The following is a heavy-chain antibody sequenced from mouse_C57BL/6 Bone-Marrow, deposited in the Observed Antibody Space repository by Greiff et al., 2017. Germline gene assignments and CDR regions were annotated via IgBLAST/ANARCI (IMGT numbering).Heavy chain of an antibody. CDR3: ARCSTVVATGGLAGTWYFDV. CDR1: GYSITSDY. Sequence: EVQLQESGPGLAKPSQTLSLTCSVTGYSITSDYWNWIRKFPGNKLEYMGYISYSGSTYYNPSLKSRISITRDTSKNQYSLQLKSVTTEDTATYYGARCSTVVATGGLAGTWYFDVWGTGTTVTVSS. D-gene: IGHD1-1*01. CDR2: ISYSGST. V-gene: IGHV3-8*01. J-gene: IGHJ1*03.